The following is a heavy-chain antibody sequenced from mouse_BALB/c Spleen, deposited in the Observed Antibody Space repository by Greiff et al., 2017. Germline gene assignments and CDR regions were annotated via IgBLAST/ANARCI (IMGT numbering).Heavy chain of an antibody. CDR1: GFSLTSYG. J-gene: IGHJ4*01. Sequence: VQLVESGPGLVQPSQSLSITCTVSGFSLTSYGVHWVRQSPGKGLEWLGVIWSGGSTDYNAAFISRLSISKDNSKSQVFFKMNSLQADDTAIYYCARNGYYYGSSYPYYAMDYWGQGTSVTVSS. V-gene: IGHV2-4-1*01. D-gene: IGHD1-1*01. CDR2: IWSGGST. CDR3: ARNGYYYGSSYPYYAMDY.